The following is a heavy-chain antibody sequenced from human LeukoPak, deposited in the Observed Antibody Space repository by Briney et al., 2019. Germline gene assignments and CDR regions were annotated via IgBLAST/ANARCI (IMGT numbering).Heavy chain of an antibody. CDR2: IYSGGST. D-gene: IGHD4-17*01. V-gene: IGHV3-66*01. CDR1: GFTVSSNY. CDR3: ARATTVTAKRYYYYMDV. J-gene: IGHJ6*03. Sequence: GGSLRLSCAASGFTVSSNYMSWVRQAPGKGLEWVSVIYSGGSTYYADSVKGRFTISRDNSKNTLYLQMNSLRAEDTAAYYCARATTVTAKRYYYYMDVWGKGTTVTISS.